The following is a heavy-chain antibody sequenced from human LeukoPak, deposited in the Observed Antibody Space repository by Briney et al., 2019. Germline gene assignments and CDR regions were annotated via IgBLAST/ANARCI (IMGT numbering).Heavy chain of an antibody. D-gene: IGHD6-13*01. CDR3: AKDRSPAAAGTFDY. CDR2: ISWNSGSR. Sequence: PGRSLRLSCAASGFTFGDYAMHWVRQAPGKGLEWVSGISWNSGSRGYADYVKGRFTISGDNAKNSLYLQMNSLRAEDTALYYCAKDRSPAAAGTFDYWGQGTLVTVSS. V-gene: IGHV3-9*01. CDR1: GFTFGDYA. J-gene: IGHJ4*02.